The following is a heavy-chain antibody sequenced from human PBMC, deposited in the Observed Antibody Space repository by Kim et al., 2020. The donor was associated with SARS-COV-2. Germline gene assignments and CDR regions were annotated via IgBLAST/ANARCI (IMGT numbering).Heavy chain of an antibody. CDR3: ARVGVWTLAFDY. J-gene: IGHJ4*02. D-gene: IGHD3-16*01. V-gene: IGHV3-48*04. CDR1: GFTFSSYS. Sequence: GGSLRLSCAASGFTFSSYSMNWVRQAPGKGLVWVSYISSSSSTTYYADSVKGRFTISRDNAKNSLYLQMNSLRAEDTAVYYCARVGVWTLAFDYWGQRTLGTVSS. CDR2: ISSSSSTT.